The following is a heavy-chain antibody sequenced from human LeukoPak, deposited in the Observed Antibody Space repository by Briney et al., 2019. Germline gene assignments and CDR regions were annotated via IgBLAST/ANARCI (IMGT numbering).Heavy chain of an antibody. D-gene: IGHD3-3*01. CDR2: ISSSSSYI. CDR1: GFTFSSYS. J-gene: IGHJ5*02. Sequence: PGGSLRLSCAASGFTFSSYSMNWVRQAPGKGLEWVSSISSSSSYIYYADSVKGRFTISRDNAKNSLYLQMNSLRAEDTAVYYCARDRSLYYDFWSGTLGGFDPWGQGTLVTVSS. V-gene: IGHV3-21*01. CDR3: ARDRSLYYDFWSGTLGGFDP.